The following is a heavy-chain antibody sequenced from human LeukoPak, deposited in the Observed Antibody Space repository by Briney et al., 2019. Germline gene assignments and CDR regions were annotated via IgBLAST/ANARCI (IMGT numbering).Heavy chain of an antibody. CDR3: ARQVLEMTAMYAFDI. Sequence: SETLSLTCTASGGSIRSSRYYWGWLRPPPGQGLEWFGSIYYDGSHYYNPSLKSRVTISVDTSKNQFSLKVRSVTAADTAVYYGARQVLEMTAMYAFDIWGQGTTVTVSS. CDR2: IYYDGSH. CDR1: GGSIRSSRYY. D-gene: IGHD5-24*01. J-gene: IGHJ3*02. V-gene: IGHV4-39*01.